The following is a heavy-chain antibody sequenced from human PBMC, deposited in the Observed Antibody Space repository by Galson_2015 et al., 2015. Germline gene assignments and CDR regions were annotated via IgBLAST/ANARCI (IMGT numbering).Heavy chain of an antibody. Sequence: SLRISCAASGFTFSSYAMSWVRQAPGKGLEWVSDISGGGGGIYYADSVKGRFAISRDNSKNTLYLQMNSLRAEDTAVYYCAKSYSSNSYGWYFDLWGQGTLVTVSS. V-gene: IGHV3-23*01. CDR3: AKSYSSNSYGWYFDL. CDR2: ISGGGGGI. J-gene: IGHJ4*02. CDR1: GFTFSSYA. D-gene: IGHD6-13*01.